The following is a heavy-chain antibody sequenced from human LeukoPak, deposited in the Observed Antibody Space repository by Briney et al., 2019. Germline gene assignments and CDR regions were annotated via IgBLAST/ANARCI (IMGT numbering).Heavy chain of an antibody. V-gene: IGHV4-59*01. CDR2: IYYSGST. Sequence: SETLSLTCTVSGGSISSYYWSWIRQPPGKGLEWIGYIYYSGSTNYNPSLKSRVTISVDTSKNQFSLKLSSVTAADTAVYYCARAGWVRWFGELSKQNAFDIWGQGTMVTVSS. CDR3: ARAGWVRWFGELSKQNAFDI. CDR1: GGSISSYY. J-gene: IGHJ3*02. D-gene: IGHD3-10*01.